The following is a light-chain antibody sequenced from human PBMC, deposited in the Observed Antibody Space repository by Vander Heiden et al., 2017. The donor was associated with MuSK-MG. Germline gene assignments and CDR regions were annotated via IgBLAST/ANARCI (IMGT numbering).Light chain of an antibody. CDR1: KLGDKY. CDR2: QDS. V-gene: IGLV3-1*01. CDR3: QEWDSRTCV. J-gene: IGLJ2*01. Sequence: SYELTQPPSVSVSPGQTASITCSGDKLGDKYACWYQQKPAQSPGRCSYQDSKRPSGIPDRFSGSNSATTATLTISGTQAMDDSYYYSQEWDSRTCVFGGGTKLTVL.